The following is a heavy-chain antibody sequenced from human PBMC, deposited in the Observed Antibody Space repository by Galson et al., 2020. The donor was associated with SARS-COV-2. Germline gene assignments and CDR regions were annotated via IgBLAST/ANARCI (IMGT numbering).Heavy chain of an antibody. D-gene: IGHD3-9*01. CDR2: ISADNGNT. J-gene: IGHJ4*02. Sequence: ASVKVSCKASGYTFTSYGISWVRQAPGQGLEWMGWISADNGNTNYAQKLQGRVTMTTDTSTRKAYMELRSLSSDDTAVYYCVRTLLRYFDWLLFTIPDYCDYWGQGTLVTVSS. V-gene: IGHV1-18*01. CDR1: GYTFTSYG. CDR3: VRTLLRYFDWLLFTIPDYCDY.